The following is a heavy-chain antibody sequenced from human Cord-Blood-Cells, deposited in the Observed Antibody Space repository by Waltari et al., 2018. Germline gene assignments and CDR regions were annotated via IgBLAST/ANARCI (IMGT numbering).Heavy chain of an antibody. V-gene: IGHV4-34*01. CDR1: GGSFSGSS. D-gene: IGHD3-9*01. CDR3: AREPSYYDILTGYYYYYYGMDV. CDR2: INDSGST. Sequence: QVQLQQWGAGLLKPSETLSLTCAVYGGSFSGSSWSWIRHPPGKGPEWIGEINDSGSTNYNPPLKSRVTISVDTSKNQFSLKLSSVTAADTAVYYCAREPSYYDILTGYYYYYYGMDVWGQGTTVTVSS. J-gene: IGHJ6*02.